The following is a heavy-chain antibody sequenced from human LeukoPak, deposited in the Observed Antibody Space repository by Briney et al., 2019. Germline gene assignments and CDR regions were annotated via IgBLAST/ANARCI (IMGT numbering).Heavy chain of an antibody. CDR3: ARVLGYYDYVWGSYRYPGMDV. D-gene: IGHD3-16*02. CDR1: GFTFSSYS. Sequence: GGSLRLSCAASGFTFSSYSMNWVRQAPGKGLEWVSSISSSSSYIYYADSVKGRFTISRDNAKNSLYLQMNSLRAEDTAVYYCARVLGYYDYVWGSYRYPGMDVWGQGTTVTVSS. J-gene: IGHJ6*02. CDR2: ISSSSSYI. V-gene: IGHV3-21*01.